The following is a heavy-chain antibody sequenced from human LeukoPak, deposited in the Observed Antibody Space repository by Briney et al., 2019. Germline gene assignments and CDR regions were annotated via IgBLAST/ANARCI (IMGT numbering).Heavy chain of an antibody. V-gene: IGHV3-73*01. D-gene: IGHD3-22*01. CDR1: GFTFSGSA. CDR3: TRHTLEYYYDSRREIDY. Sequence: GGSLKLSCAASGFTFSGSAMHWVRQASGKGLEWVGRIRSKANSYATAYAASVKGRFTISRDDSKNTAYLQMNSLKTEDTAVYYCTRHTLEYYYDSRREIDYWGQGTLVTVSS. CDR2: IRSKANSYAT. J-gene: IGHJ4*02.